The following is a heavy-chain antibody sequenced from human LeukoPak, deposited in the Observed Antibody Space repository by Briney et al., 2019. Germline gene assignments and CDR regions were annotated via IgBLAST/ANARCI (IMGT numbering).Heavy chain of an antibody. CDR2: IYYSGST. CDR3: ARELGDYYYYYMDV. V-gene: IGHV4-39*07. Sequence: SETLSLTCTVSGGSISSSSYYWRWIRQPPGRGLEWIGSIYYSGSTYYNPSLKSRVTISVDTSKNQFSLKLSSVTAADTAVYYCARELGDYYYYYMDVWGKGTTVTVSS. J-gene: IGHJ6*03. D-gene: IGHD3-16*01. CDR1: GGSISSSSYY.